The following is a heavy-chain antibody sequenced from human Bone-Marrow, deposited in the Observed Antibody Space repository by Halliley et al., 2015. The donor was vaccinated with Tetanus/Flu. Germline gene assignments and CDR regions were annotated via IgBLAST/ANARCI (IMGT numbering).Heavy chain of an antibody. D-gene: IGHD5-18*01. Sequence: TLSLTCTVSGGSIKSGGFYLSWGRPPPRKGPGGVGVIFFNGGTHPHPPPQKLINILVDTSTNPFSLKLRSVTAADAAVYYCARDPTGSGYNFGSNWFDPWGQGTLVTVSS. CDR2: IFFNGGT. V-gene: IGHV4-31*01. CDR1: GGSIKSGGFY. CDR3: ARDPTGSGYNFGSNWFDP. J-gene: IGHJ5*02.